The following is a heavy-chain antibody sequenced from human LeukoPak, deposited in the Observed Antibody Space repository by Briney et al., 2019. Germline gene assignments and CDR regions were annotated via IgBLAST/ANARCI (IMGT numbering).Heavy chain of an antibody. CDR2: IYYSGST. Sequence: SETLSLTCAVYGGSINGYYWSWIRQTPGKGLEWIGSIYYSGSTYYNPSLKSRVTISVDTSKNQFSLKLSSVTAADTAVYYCARRGYCSSTSCPRILLDYWGQGTLVTVSS. CDR1: GGSINGYY. D-gene: IGHD2-2*01. V-gene: IGHV4-39*01. J-gene: IGHJ4*02. CDR3: ARRGYCSSTSCPRILLDY.